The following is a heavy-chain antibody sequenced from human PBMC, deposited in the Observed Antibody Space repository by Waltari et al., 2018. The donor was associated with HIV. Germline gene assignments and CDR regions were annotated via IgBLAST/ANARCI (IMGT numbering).Heavy chain of an antibody. CDR3: AKGGSHLTIFEAWFDS. CDR2: RSWNSEST. V-gene: IGHV3-9*01. J-gene: IGHJ5*01. Sequence: EVQLVESGGGLVQPGRSLRLSCAASGFTFDDYPMHWVRQPPGKSLEWISGRSWNSESTDDADSVKGRFTISRDNVKNSLYLQMNSLRPDDTALYYCAKGGSHLTIFEAWFDSWGQGTLVTVSS. CDR1: GFTFDDYP. D-gene: IGHD3-3*01.